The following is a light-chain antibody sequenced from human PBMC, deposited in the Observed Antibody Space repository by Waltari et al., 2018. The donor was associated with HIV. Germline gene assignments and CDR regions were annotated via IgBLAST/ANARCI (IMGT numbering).Light chain of an antibody. V-gene: IGKV3-15*01. CDR1: QSVSSN. CDR3: QQYNNWLYT. J-gene: IGKJ2*01. CDR2: GAS. Sequence: EIVMTHSQATLSVSPGERATLSCRASQSVSSNLAWYQQKPGQAPRLLIYGASTRATGIPARFSGSGSGTEFTLTISSLQSEDFAVYYCQQYNNWLYTFGQGTKLEIK.